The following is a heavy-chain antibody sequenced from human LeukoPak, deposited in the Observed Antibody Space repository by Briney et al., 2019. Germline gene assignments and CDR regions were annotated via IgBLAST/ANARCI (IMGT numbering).Heavy chain of an antibody. V-gene: IGHV3-21*01. CDR2: ISSSNNYI. D-gene: IGHD1-26*01. Sequence: GGSLRLSCAASGFTFRSYSTNWVRQAPGKGLEWVSSISSSNNYIYYADSVKGRFTISRDNAKNSLDLQMNSLRAEDTAVYYCARVGTDDAFDIWGQGTMVTVSS. J-gene: IGHJ3*02. CDR1: GFTFRSYS. CDR3: ARVGTDDAFDI.